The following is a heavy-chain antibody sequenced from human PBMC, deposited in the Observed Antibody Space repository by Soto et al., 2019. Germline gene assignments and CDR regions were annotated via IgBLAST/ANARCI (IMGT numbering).Heavy chain of an antibody. D-gene: IGHD3-10*01. CDR3: ATTGSYVTHFDY. V-gene: IGHV1-3*01. J-gene: IGHJ4*02. CDR1: GYTFTSYA. CDR2: INAGNGNT. Sequence: GASVKVSCKASGYTFTSYAMHWVRQAPGQRLEWMGWINAGNGNTKYSQKFQGRVTITRDTSASTAYMELSSLRSEDTAVCYCATTGSYVTHFDYWGQGTLVTVSS.